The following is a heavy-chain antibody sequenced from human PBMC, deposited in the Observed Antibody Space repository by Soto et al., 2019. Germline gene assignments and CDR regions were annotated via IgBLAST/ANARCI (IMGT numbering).Heavy chain of an antibody. CDR1: GFTFSSYA. J-gene: IGHJ3*02. V-gene: IGHV3-30-3*01. Sequence: QVQLVESGGGVVQPGRSLRLSCAASGFTFSSYAMHWVRQAPGKGLEWVAVISYDGSNKYYADSVKGRFTISRDNSKNTLYLQMNSLRAEDTAVYYCARDALVHRGAFDIWGQGTMVTVSS. CDR2: ISYDGSNK. D-gene: IGHD2-2*01. CDR3: ARDALVHRGAFDI.